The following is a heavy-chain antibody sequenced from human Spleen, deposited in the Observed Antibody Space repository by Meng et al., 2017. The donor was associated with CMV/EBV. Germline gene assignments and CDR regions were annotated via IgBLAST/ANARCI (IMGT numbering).Heavy chain of an antibody. CDR2: ISSSSSYI. CDR3: ARDVGQARPGDFDS. Sequence: GESLKISCAASGFSFSAYSLNWVRQAPGKGLEWVSSISSSSSYISYADSLKGRFTISRDNSMNSLYLQMNNLRVGDTAVYYCARDVGQARPGDFDSWGQGTLVTVSS. D-gene: IGHD6-6*01. J-gene: IGHJ4*02. CDR1: GFSFSAYS. V-gene: IGHV3-21*06.